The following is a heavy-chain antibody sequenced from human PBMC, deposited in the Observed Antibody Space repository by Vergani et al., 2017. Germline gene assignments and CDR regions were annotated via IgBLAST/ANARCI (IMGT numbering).Heavy chain of an antibody. J-gene: IGHJ3*02. CDR2: ISGSGGST. CDR3: ARETTVAISPAGSFDI. CDR1: GFTFSSYA. Sequence: EVQLLESGGGLVQPGGSLRLSCAASGFTFSSYAMSWVRQPPGKGLGWVSAISGSGGSTYYADSVKGRFTISRDNSKNTLYLQMNSLRAEDTAVYYCARETTVAISPAGSFDIWGQGAMVTVSS. V-gene: IGHV3-23*01. D-gene: IGHD4-23*01.